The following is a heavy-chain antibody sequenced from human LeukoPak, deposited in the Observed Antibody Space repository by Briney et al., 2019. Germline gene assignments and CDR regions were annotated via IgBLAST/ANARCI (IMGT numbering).Heavy chain of an antibody. Sequence: GASVTVSCKSSDYTLFDYDISWVRQPPGQGLEWVGGIIPIFGTANYAQKFQGRVTITADKSTSTAYMELGSLRSEDTAVYYCARGDYDYGDYVLEYFQHWGQGTLVTVSS. CDR3: ARGDYDYGDYVLEYFQH. CDR1: DYTLFDYD. CDR2: IIPIFGTA. V-gene: IGHV1-69*06. J-gene: IGHJ1*01. D-gene: IGHD4-17*01.